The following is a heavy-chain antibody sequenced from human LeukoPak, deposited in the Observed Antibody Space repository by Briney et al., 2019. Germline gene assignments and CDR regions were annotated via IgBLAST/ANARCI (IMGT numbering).Heavy chain of an antibody. CDR2: ISSSGSNI. D-gene: IGHD6-13*01. CDR3: ARVDTLGSS. J-gene: IGHJ4*02. Sequence: PGGSLRLSCAAFGFTFSSYEMNWVRQAPGKGLEWVSYISSSGSNIYYADSVKGRFTISRDNAKNSLYLQMNSLRAEDTAVYYCARVDTLGSSWGQGTLVTVSS. V-gene: IGHV3-48*03. CDR1: GFTFSSYE.